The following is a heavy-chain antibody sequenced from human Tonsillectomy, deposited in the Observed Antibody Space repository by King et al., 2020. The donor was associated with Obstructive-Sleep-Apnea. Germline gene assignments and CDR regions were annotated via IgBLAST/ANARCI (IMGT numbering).Heavy chain of an antibody. D-gene: IGHD6-13*01. CDR1: VYSFTSYD. Sequence: QLVQSGAEVKKPGASVTVSCKASVYSFTSYDISWVRQSTGQGLDCMGWISAYNGYSNYDQKLQGRVTMTTDTSTSRAYMELRSLRSDDTAVYYCARGGIAAAGIDYWGQGTLVTVSS. CDR2: ISAYNGYS. J-gene: IGHJ4*02. V-gene: IGHV1-18*04. CDR3: ARGGIAAAGIDY.